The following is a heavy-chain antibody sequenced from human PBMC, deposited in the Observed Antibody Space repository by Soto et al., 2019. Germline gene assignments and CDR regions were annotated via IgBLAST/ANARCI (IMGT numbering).Heavy chain of an antibody. V-gene: IGHV3-30*03. CDR1: RFTFSSYG. CDR2: ISYDGSNK. Sequence: QVQLVESGGGVVQPGRSLRLSCAASRFTFSSYGMHWVRQAPGKGLEWVAVISYDGSNKYYADSVKGRFTISRDNSKNTLYLQMNSLRAEETAVYYCAREYSSSWYNYGMDVWGQGTTVTVSS. D-gene: IGHD6-13*01. J-gene: IGHJ6*02. CDR3: AREYSSSWYNYGMDV.